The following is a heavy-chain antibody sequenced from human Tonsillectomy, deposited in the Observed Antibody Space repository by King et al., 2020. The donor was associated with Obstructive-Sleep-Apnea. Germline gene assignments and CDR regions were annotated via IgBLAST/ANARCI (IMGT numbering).Heavy chain of an antibody. D-gene: IGHD3-16*01. CDR3: ARDGGGLYDYVWGSYFDY. CDR2: ISFDGSNE. CDR1: RFTFSGYA. V-gene: IGHV3-30-3*01. J-gene: IGHJ4*02. Sequence: VQLVESGGGVVQPGRSLRLSCAASRFTFSGYAMHWVRQAPGKGLQWVAVISFDGSNEYYADSVKGRFPISRDNSKNTLYLQMSSLRAEDTAVYYCARDGGGLYDYVWGSYFDYWGQGTLVTVSS.